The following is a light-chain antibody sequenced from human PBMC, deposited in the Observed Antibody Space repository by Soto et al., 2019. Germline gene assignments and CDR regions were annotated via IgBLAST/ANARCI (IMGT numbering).Light chain of an antibody. CDR3: QQYNNWPLT. J-gene: IGKJ4*01. Sequence: ETVMTQSPATLSVSPGERATLSCRASQSVSSNLAWYQQRPGQAPRLLIYGASTRAAGIPARFSGGGSGTEFTLTISSLQSEDFAVYYCQQYNNWPLTFGGGTKVEIK. CDR2: GAS. V-gene: IGKV3-15*01. CDR1: QSVSSN.